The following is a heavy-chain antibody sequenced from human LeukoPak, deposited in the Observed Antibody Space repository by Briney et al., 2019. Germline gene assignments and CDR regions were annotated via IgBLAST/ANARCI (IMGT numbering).Heavy chain of an antibody. D-gene: IGHD1-7*01. V-gene: IGHV4-59*08. J-gene: IGHJ4*02. Sequence: SETLSLTCTVSGGSISSYYWSWIRQPPGKGLEWIGYIYYSGSTNYNPSLKSRVTMSVDTSKNQFSLKLNSVTAADTAVYYCVGEKNYWGTPYWGQGTLVTVSS. CDR1: GGSISSYY. CDR3: VGEKNYWGTPY. CDR2: IYYSGST.